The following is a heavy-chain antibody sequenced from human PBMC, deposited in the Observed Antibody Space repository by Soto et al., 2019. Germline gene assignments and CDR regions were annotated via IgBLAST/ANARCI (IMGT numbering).Heavy chain of an antibody. V-gene: IGHV4-39*01. CDR1: GGSISSSSYH. CDR3: AVPPGDYYDSSGSLDY. D-gene: IGHD3-22*01. Sequence: SETLSLTCTVSGGSISSSSYHWGWIRQPPGKGLEWIGSIYYSRSTYYNPSLKSRVTISVDTSKNQFSLKLSSVTAADTAVYYCAVPPGDYYDSSGSLDYWGQGTLVTVSS. J-gene: IGHJ4*02. CDR2: IYYSRST.